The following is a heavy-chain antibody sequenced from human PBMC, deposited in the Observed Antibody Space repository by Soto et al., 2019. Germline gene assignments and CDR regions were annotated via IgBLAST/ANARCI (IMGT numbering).Heavy chain of an antibody. CDR2: VNTYNGNP. CDR3: ARDSQYSTSWQRFDS. J-gene: IGHJ4*02. Sequence: QVQLVQSGGELKKPGASVTVSCKASGYTFTNYAISWLRQAPGRGLEWMGWVNTYNGNPNYAQIFQGRDTMTTDTSTGTAYMELRSLKSADAAIYYCARDSQYSTSWQRFDSWGQGTLVTVSS. CDR1: GYTFTNYA. D-gene: IGHD6-13*01. V-gene: IGHV1-18*01.